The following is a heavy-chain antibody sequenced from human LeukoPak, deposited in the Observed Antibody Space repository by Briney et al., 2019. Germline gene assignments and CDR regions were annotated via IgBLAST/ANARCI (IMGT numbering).Heavy chain of an antibody. CDR1: GGTFSSYA. CDR2: IIPIFGTA. J-gene: IGHJ4*02. D-gene: IGHD5-18*01. Sequence: SVKVSCKASGGTFSSYAISWVRQAPGQGLEWMGGIIPIFGTANYAQKFQGRVTITTDESTSTAYMGLSSLRSEDTAVYYCASLESDTASGRYWGQGTLVTVSS. CDR3: ASLESDTASGRY. V-gene: IGHV1-69*05.